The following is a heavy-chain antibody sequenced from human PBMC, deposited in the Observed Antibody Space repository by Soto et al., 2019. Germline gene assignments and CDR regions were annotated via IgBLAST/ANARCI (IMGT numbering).Heavy chain of an antibody. V-gene: IGHV3-53*01. D-gene: IGHD1-26*01. CDR1: VFSVSTNY. CDR3: ARGSGSLYYFDF. Sequence: GGSLRLSCAASVFSVSTNYMTWLRQAPGKGLEWVSVIYSGGSTYYADSVKGRFTISRDNSKNTLHLQMNSLRAEDTAVYYCARGSGSLYYFDFWGRGTLVTVSS. CDR2: IYSGGST. J-gene: IGHJ4*02.